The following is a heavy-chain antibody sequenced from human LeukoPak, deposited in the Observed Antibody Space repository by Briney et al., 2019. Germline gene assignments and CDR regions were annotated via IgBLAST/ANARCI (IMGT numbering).Heavy chain of an antibody. V-gene: IGHV3-21*01. J-gene: IGHJ4*02. D-gene: IGHD3-10*01. CDR1: GFTFDDYG. CDR2: ISSSSSYI. CDR3: ARDLGFGAKGY. Sequence: GGSLRLSCAASGFTFDDYGMNWVRQAPGKGLEWVSSISSSSSYIYYADSVKGRFTISRDNAKNSLYLQMNSLRAEDTAVYYCARDLGFGAKGYWGQGTLVTVSS.